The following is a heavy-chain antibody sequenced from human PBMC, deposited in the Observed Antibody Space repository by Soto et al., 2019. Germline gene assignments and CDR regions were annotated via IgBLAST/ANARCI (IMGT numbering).Heavy chain of an antibody. Sequence: QLQLQESGPGLVKPSETLSLTCTVSGGSISSSSYYWGWIRQPPGKGLEWIGSIYYSGSTYYNPYLKSRVTISVDTSKNQFSLKLSSVTTADTAVYYCARQNPHIVVLNWFDPWGQGTLVTVSS. D-gene: IGHD2-21*01. J-gene: IGHJ5*02. CDR2: IYYSGST. CDR3: ARQNPHIVVLNWFDP. V-gene: IGHV4-39*01. CDR1: GGSISSSSYY.